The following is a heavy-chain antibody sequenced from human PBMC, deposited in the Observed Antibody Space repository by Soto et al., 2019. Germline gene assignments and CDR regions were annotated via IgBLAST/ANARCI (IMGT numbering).Heavy chain of an antibody. D-gene: IGHD1-26*01. CDR1: GYTLTELS. V-gene: IGHV1-24*01. J-gene: IGHJ4*02. CDR3: ATDLGIVGATLGLDY. CDR2: FDPEDGET. Sequence: ASVKVSCKVSGYTLTELSMHWVRQAPGKGLEWMGGFDPEDGETIYAQKFQGRVTMTEDTSTDTAYMELSSLRSEDTAVYYCATDLGIVGATLGLDYWGQGTLVTVSS.